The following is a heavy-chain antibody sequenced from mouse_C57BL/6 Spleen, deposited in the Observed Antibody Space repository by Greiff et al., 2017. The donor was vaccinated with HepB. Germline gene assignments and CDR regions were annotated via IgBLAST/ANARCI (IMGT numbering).Heavy chain of an antibody. CDR3: ARSHYYGSSCYFDV. CDR1: GYTFTSYG. J-gene: IGHJ1*03. CDR2: IYPRSGNT. V-gene: IGHV1-81*01. D-gene: IGHD1-1*01. Sequence: QVQLQQSGAELARPGASVKLSCKASGYTFTSYGISWVKQRTGQGLEWIGEIYPRSGNTYYNEKFKGKATLTADKSSSTAYMELRSLTSEDSAVYFCARSHYYGSSCYFDVWGTGTTVTVSS.